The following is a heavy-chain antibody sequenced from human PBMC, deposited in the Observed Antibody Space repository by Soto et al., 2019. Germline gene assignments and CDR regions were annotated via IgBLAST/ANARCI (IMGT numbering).Heavy chain of an antibody. J-gene: IGHJ3*02. CDR3: AREVNWNRAFNDAFDI. D-gene: IGHD1-1*01. V-gene: IGHV1-69*13. CDR2: IIPIFGTA. CDR1: GGTFSSYA. Sequence: SVKVSCKASGGTFSSYAISWVRQAPGQGLEWMGGIIPIFGTANYAQKFQGRVTITADESTSTAYMELSSLRSEDTAVYYCAREVNWNRAFNDAFDIWGQGTMVTVSS.